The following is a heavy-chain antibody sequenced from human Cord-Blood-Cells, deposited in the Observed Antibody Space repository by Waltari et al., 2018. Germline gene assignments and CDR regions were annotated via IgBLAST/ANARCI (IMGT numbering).Heavy chain of an antibody. CDR2: ISPGDSDT. V-gene: IGHV5-51*01. CDR3: ARQRYCSSTSCYTHDWYFDL. CDR1: GYSFTSYW. D-gene: IGHD2-2*02. Sequence: EVQLVQSGAEVKKPGESLKISCKGSGYSFTSYWIGWVRQMPGKALEWMGIISPGDSDTRYSPSFQGQVTISADKSISTAYLQWSSLKASDTAMYYCARQRYCSSTSCYTHDWYFDLWGRGTLVTVSS. J-gene: IGHJ2*01.